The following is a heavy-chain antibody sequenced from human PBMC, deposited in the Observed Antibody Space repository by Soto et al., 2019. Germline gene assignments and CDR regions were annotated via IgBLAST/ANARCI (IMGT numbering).Heavy chain of an antibody. CDR2: IKSKTDGGTT. V-gene: IGHV3-15*01. J-gene: IGHJ6*02. CDR3: TTSSELYGMDV. Sequence: GGSLRLSCAASGFTFSSAWMSWVRQAPGKGLEWVGRIKSKTDGGTTDYAAPVKGRFTISRDDSKNTLYLQMNSLKTEDTAVYYCTTSSELYGMDVWGQGTTVTVSS. CDR1: GFTFSSAW. D-gene: IGHD3-10*01.